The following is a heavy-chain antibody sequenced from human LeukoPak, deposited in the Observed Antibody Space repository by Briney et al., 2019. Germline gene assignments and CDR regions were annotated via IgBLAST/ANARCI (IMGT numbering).Heavy chain of an antibody. D-gene: IGHD1-26*01. CDR2: ISSSGSII. J-gene: IGHJ4*02. CDR1: GLTFSSYA. Sequence: GGSLRLSCAASGLTFSSYAMSWIRQAPGKGLEWVSYISSSGSIIYYADSVKGRFTISRDNAKNSLSLQMNSLRAEDTAVYYCTRHVGPLDYWGQGTLVTVSS. V-gene: IGHV3-11*01. CDR3: TRHVGPLDY.